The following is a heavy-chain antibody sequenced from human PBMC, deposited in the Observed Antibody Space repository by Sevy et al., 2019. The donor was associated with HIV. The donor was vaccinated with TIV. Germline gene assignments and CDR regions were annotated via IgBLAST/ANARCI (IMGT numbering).Heavy chain of an antibody. CDR3: AREGGRWSGYYKFDY. V-gene: IGHV4-31*03. J-gene: IGHJ4*02. CDR1: GGSISSGGYY. D-gene: IGHD3-3*01. CDR2: IYYSGST. Sequence: SETLSLTCTVSGGSISSGGYYWSWIRQHPGKGLEWIGYIYYSGSTYYNPSLKSRVTISVDTSKNQFSLKLSSVTAAETAVYYCAREGGRWSGYYKFDYWGQGTLVTVSS.